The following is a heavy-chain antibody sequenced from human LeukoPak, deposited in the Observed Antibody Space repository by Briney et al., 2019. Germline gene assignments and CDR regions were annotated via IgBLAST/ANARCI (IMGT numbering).Heavy chain of an antibody. CDR3: ARGRGPMQWLAFDY. D-gene: IGHD6-19*01. V-gene: IGHV3-66*01. CDR2: IYSGGST. CDR1: GFTFSSNY. Sequence: GGSLRLSCAASGFTFSSNYVSWVRQAPGKGLEWVSVIYSGGSTYYADSVKGRFTISRDNSKNTLYLQMNSLRAEDTAVYYCARGRGPMQWLAFDYWGQGTLVTVSS. J-gene: IGHJ4*02.